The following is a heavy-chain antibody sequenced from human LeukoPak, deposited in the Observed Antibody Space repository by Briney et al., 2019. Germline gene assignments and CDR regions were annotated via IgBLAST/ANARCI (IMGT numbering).Heavy chain of an antibody. J-gene: IGHJ3*02. V-gene: IGHV7-4-1*02. CDR3: ARDMITFGGVITPDAFDI. Sequence: ASVKVSCKASGYTFTNYAMNWVRQAPGQGLEWMGWINTNTGNPTYAQGFTGRFVLSLDTSVSTAYLQISSLKAEDTAVYYCARDMITFGGVITPDAFDIWGQETMVTVSS. D-gene: IGHD3-16*01. CDR1: GYTFTNYA. CDR2: INTNTGNP.